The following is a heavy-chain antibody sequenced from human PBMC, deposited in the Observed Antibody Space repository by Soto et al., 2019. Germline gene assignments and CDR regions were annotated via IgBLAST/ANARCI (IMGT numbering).Heavy chain of an antibody. V-gene: IGHV1-2*02. J-gene: IGHJ4*02. Sequence: QVQLVQSGAEVKKPGASVKLSCKASGYAFTAYYMHWVRQAPGQGLEWMGWINPYTGGTKYAQKFQGRVTMTRDTSISAAFMDLTSLRSDDTAVYYCARALAADYYNSSAYYSWGQGTLVTVSS. CDR1: GYAFTAYY. CDR2: INPYTGGT. CDR3: ARALAADYYNSSAYYS. D-gene: IGHD3-22*01.